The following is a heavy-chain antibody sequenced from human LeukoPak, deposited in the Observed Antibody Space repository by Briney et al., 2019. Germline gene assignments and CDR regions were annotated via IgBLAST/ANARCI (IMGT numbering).Heavy chain of an antibody. CDR1: GFTLNTYS. J-gene: IGHJ6*02. D-gene: IGHD3-10*01. CDR2: ISSGGDYI. V-gene: IGHV3-21*01. CDR3: ARIFGSGSPRPKSHGMDV. Sequence: GGSLRLSCVASGFTLNTYSLNRVRQAPGKGLEWVSAISSGGDYIYYADSVKGRFTISRYNAKNSLYLQMNSLRAEDTAIYYCARIFGSGSPRPKSHGMDVWGQGTTVTVSS.